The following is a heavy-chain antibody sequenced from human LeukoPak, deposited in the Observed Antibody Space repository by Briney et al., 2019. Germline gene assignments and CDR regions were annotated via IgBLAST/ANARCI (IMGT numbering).Heavy chain of an antibody. CDR2: INPNGGFT. CDR1: GYTFSTHW. D-gene: IGHD5-18*01. V-gene: IGHV1-46*01. J-gene: IGHJ4*02. CDR3: ARGLGVTAMVLGY. Sequence: ASVKVSCKTSGYTFSTHWMHWVRQAPGQGLEWMGIINPNGGFTSYAQKFQGRVTVTRDMSTSTVYMELSDLKSEDTAVYYCARGLGVTAMVLGYWGQGTLVTVSS.